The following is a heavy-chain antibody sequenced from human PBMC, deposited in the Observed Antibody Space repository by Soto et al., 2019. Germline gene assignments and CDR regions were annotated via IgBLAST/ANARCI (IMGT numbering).Heavy chain of an antibody. D-gene: IGHD5-12*01. Sequence: GGPLRLSCAASGFSVSIYMSWVRQAPGKGLEWVSTLSDRGTSHYADSVTGRFSVSRDNSKNTLYLQLNGLRVDDTAIYYCAGDYASGAYDFRGQGTQVTVSS. CDR3: AGDYASGAYDF. V-gene: IGHV3-53*01. CDR2: LSDRGTS. CDR1: GFSVSIY. J-gene: IGHJ4*02.